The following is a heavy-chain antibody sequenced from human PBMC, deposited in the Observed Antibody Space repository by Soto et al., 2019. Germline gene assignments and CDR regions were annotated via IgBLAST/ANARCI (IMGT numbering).Heavy chain of an antibody. CDR2: TYYRSKWYN. CDR1: GDSVSSNSAA. Sequence: PSQTLSLTCAISGDSVSSNSAAWNWIRQSPSRGLEWLGRTYYRSKWYNDSAVSVKSRLTINPDTSKNQFSLQLNSVTPEDTAVYYCAGDVDNWNDGEPRNGMDVWGQGTTVTVSS. CDR3: AGDVDNWNDGEPRNGMDV. V-gene: IGHV6-1*01. D-gene: IGHD1-1*01. J-gene: IGHJ6*02.